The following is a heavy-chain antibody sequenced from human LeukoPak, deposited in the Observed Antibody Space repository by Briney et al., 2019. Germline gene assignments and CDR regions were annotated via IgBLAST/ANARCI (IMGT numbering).Heavy chain of an antibody. CDR3: YSIGSPRRFDY. V-gene: IGHV3-30*02. CDR1: GFTFSSYG. Sequence: GGSLRLSCAASGFTFSSYGMHWVRQAPGKGLEWVALIRYDGSNKYCADSVKGRFTISRDNSKNTLYLQMNSLRAEDTAVYYCYSIGSPRRFDYWGQGTLVTVSS. CDR2: IRYDGSNK. J-gene: IGHJ4*02. D-gene: IGHD2-15*01.